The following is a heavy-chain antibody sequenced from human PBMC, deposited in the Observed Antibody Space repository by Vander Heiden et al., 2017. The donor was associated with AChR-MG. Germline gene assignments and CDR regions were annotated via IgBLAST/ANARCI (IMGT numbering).Heavy chain of an antibody. Sequence: EVQLVESGGGLVKPGGSLRLSCAASGFPFSSYSMNWVRQAPGKGLEWVSSISSSSSYIYYADSVKGRFTISRDNAKNSLYLQMNSLRAEDTAVYYCARDLQGAGLSSFQHWGQGTLVTVSS. CDR1: GFPFSSYS. CDR3: ARDLQGAGLSSFQH. D-gene: IGHD6-19*01. V-gene: IGHV3-21*01. J-gene: IGHJ1*01. CDR2: ISSSSSYI.